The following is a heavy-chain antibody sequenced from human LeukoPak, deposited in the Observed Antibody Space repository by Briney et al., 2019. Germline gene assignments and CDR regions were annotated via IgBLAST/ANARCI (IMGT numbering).Heavy chain of an antibody. J-gene: IGHJ4*02. V-gene: IGHV3-43D*04. CDR2: ISWDGGST. CDR1: GFTFDDYA. Sequence: GGSLRLSCAASGFTFDDYAMDWVRQAPGKGLEWVSLISWDGGSTYYADSVKGRFTICRDNSKNSLYLQMNSLRAEDIALYYCAKDRAVYSSSWYYFDYWGQGTLVTVSS. D-gene: IGHD6-13*01. CDR3: AKDRAVYSSSWYYFDY.